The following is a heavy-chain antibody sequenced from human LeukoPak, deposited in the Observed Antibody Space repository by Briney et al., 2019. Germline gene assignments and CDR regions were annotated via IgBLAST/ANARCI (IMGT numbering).Heavy chain of an antibody. Sequence: GSSVKVSCKASGGTFSSYAISWVRQAPGQGLEWMGWISAYNGNTNYAQKLQGRVTMTTDTSTSTAYMELRSLRSDDTAVYYCAREGGEHYYDSSGYSDYWGQGTLVTVSS. D-gene: IGHD3-22*01. CDR2: ISAYNGNT. J-gene: IGHJ4*02. CDR1: GGTFSSYA. V-gene: IGHV1-18*01. CDR3: AREGGEHYYDSSGYSDY.